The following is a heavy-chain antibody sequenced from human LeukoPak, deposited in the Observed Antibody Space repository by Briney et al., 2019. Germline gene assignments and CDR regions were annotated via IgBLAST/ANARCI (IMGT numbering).Heavy chain of an antibody. CDR2: INHSGST. CDR1: GGSFSGYY. CDR3: ARHGPITMVRGVIRSLFRFDP. J-gene: IGHJ5*02. V-gene: IGHV4-34*01. Sequence: SETLSLTCAVYGGSFSGYYWSWIRQPPGKGLEWIGEINHSGSTNYNPSLKSRVTISVDTSKNQFSLKLSSVTAAATSVYYVARHGPITMVRGVIRSLFRFDPWGQGTLVTVSS. D-gene: IGHD3-10*01.